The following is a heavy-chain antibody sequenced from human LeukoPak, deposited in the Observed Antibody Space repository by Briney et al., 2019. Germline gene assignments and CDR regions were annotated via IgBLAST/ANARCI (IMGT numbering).Heavy chain of an antibody. CDR1: GFTFSSYE. J-gene: IGHJ6*04. CDR3: AELGITMIGGV. CDR2: ISSSGSTI. D-gene: IGHD3-10*02. Sequence: PGGSLRLSCAASGFTFSSYEMNCVRQDPGKGLELGSYISSSGSTIYYADSVKGRFTISRDNAKNSLYLQMNSLRAEDTAVYYCAELGITMIGGVWGKGTTVTISS. V-gene: IGHV3-48*03.